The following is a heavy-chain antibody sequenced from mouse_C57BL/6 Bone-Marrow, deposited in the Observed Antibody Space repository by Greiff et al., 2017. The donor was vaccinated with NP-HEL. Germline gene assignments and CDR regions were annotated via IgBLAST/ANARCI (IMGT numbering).Heavy chain of an antibody. Sequence: VQLQQSGAELARPGASVKLSCKASGYTFTSYGISWVKQRTGQGLEWFGEIYPRSGNTYYNEKFKGKATLTADKSSSTAYMELRSLTSEDSAVYFCARELRPHYYAMDYWGQGTSVTVSS. CDR2: IYPRSGNT. V-gene: IGHV1-81*01. J-gene: IGHJ4*01. CDR3: ARELRPHYYAMDY. CDR1: GYTFTSYG. D-gene: IGHD3-2*02.